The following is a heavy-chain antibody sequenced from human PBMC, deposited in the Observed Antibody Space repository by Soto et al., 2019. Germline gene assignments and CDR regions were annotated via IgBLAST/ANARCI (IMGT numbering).Heavy chain of an antibody. D-gene: IGHD3-3*01. CDR3: ARQPRGPVYGERGLYFEY. V-gene: IGHV4-39*01. Sequence: ESLSLTCTVSVGSTNSRRYYWGWIPQPPGKGLEWIGSVYYSGSTHDNPSLQSRVIISVDTSRNQFSLNLISVTAADTAVYFCARQPRGPVYGERGLYFEYWGQGTLVTVSS. J-gene: IGHJ4*02. CDR1: VGSTNSRRYY. CDR2: VYYSGST.